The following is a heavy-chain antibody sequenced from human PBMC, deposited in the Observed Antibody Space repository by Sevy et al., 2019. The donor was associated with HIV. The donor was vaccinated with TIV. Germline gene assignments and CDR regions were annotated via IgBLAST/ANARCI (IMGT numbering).Heavy chain of an antibody. Sequence: SQTLSLTCAISGDTVSSDIAAWNWIRQSPARGLEWLGRTYYRFTWHKDYATSLNSRMTINPDTSKNQFSMQLNSVTPEDTAVYYCARDHNFVLDYWGQGVLVTVSS. J-gene: IGHJ4*02. CDR1: GDTVSSDIAA. V-gene: IGHV6-1*01. CDR3: ARDHNFVLDY. D-gene: IGHD1-20*01. CDR2: TYYRFTWHK.